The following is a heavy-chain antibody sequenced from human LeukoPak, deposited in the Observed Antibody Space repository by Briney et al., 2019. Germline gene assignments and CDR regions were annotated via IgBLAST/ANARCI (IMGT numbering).Heavy chain of an antibody. CDR2: ISAYNGNT. Sequence: ASVKVSCKASGYTFTSYGISWVRQAPGQGLEWMGWISAYNGNTNYAQKLQGRVTMTTDTSTSTVYMELRSLRSDDTAVYYCARSRGSRYYDSSGYYLDYWGQGTLVTVSS. J-gene: IGHJ4*02. CDR3: ARSRGSRYYDSSGYYLDY. D-gene: IGHD3-22*01. CDR1: GYTFTSYG. V-gene: IGHV1-18*01.